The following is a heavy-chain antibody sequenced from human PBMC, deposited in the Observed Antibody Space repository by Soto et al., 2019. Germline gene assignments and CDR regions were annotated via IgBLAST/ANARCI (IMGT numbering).Heavy chain of an antibody. Sequence: PGGSLRLSCAASGFTFSSYGMHWVRQAPGKGLEWVAVISYDGSNKYYADSVKGRFTISRDNSKNTLYLQMNSLRAEDTAVYYCAKGVGGQIYYYYGMDVWGQGTTVTVSS. V-gene: IGHV3-30*18. D-gene: IGHD2-15*01. CDR2: ISYDGSNK. CDR1: GFTFSSYG. CDR3: AKGVGGQIYYYYGMDV. J-gene: IGHJ6*02.